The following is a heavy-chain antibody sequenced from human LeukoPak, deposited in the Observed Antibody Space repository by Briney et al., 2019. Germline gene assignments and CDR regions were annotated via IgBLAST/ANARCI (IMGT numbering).Heavy chain of an antibody. Sequence: PGGSLRLSCAASGFTVSNNYMSCVRQPPGKGLAWVSLIYSGGSTYYADSVKGRFTISRDNSKNTLYLQMNSLRAEDTAVYYCAKDPDCTSGVCYTFFDYWGQGTLVTVSS. CDR1: GFTVSNNY. CDR3: AKDPDCTSGVCYTFFDY. D-gene: IGHD2-8*01. V-gene: IGHV3-53*01. J-gene: IGHJ4*02. CDR2: IYSGGST.